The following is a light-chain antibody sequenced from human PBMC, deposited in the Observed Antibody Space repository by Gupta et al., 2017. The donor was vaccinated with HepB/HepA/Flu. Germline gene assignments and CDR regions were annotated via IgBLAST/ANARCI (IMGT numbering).Light chain of an antibody. V-gene: IGKV2-28*01. Sequence: DIVMTQSPLSLAVTPGEQASISCRSSETLLHTDGYHFLNWFVQKPGQSPHLLIYVSSSRASGVPDRFEGSGSGTDFTLHITRVEAEDVGIYFCMQSLDTPYTFGQGTKLEI. CDR3: MQSLDTPYT. CDR1: ETLLHTDGYHF. CDR2: VSS. J-gene: IGKJ2*01.